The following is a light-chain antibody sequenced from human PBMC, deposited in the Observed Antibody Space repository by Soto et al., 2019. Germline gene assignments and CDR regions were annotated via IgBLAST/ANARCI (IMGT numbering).Light chain of an antibody. J-gene: IGLJ2*01. V-gene: IGLV4-69*01. Sequence: QSVLTQSPSASASLGASVKLTCTLSSAHSSYAIAWHQQQPEKGPRFLMKVNSDGSHSKGDEIPDRFSGSTSGAEHYLTISSLQSEDEADYYCQTWGTGIDVVFGGGTQLTVL. CDR1: SAHSSYA. CDR3: QTWGTGIDVV. CDR2: VNSDGSH.